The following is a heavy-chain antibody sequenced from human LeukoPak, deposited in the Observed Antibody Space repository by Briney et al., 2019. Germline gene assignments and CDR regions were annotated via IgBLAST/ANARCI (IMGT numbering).Heavy chain of an antibody. CDR2: VWYDGSKK. CDR1: GFSFSSYG. J-gene: IGHJ4*02. Sequence: GRSLRLSCAASGFSFSSYGINWVRQAPGKGLEWVAHVWYDGSKKLYADSVNGRFTISRDNSRNTVYLQTDSLRAEDTAVYYCARSAGGVPIGGGHSSGWADYWGQGALVTVSS. CDR3: ARSAGGVPIGGGHSSGWADY. V-gene: IGHV3-33*01. D-gene: IGHD6-19*01.